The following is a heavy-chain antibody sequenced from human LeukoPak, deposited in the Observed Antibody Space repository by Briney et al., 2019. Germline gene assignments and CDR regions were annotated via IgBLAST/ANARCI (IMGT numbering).Heavy chain of an antibody. CDR2: INPNTGGT. CDR3: AREPIVGATTSFDY. D-gene: IGHD1-26*01. J-gene: IGHJ4*02. V-gene: IGHV1-2*02. Sequence: ASVKVSCKASGYTFTSYDINWVRQATGQGLEWMGWINPNTGGTNYAQKFQGRVTMTRDTSISTAYMELSRLRSDDTAVYYCAREPIVGATTSFDYWGQGTLVTVSS. CDR1: GYTFTSYD.